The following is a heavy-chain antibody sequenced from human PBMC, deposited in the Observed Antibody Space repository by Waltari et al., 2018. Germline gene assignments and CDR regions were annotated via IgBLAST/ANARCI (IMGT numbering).Heavy chain of an antibody. V-gene: IGHV4-34*01. CDR1: GGSFSGYY. Sequence: QVQLQQWGAGLLKPSETLSLTCAVYGGSFSGYYWSWIRQPPGKGLEWIGEINHSGSTNDNPSLKSRVTISVDTSKNQFSLKLSSVTAADTAVYYCARSLIGYCSSTSCYKTGFDYWGQGTLVTVSS. D-gene: IGHD2-2*02. CDR2: INHSGST. J-gene: IGHJ4*02. CDR3: ARSLIGYCSSTSCYKTGFDY.